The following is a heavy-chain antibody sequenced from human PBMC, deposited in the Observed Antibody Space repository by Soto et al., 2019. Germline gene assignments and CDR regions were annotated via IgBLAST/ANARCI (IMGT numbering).Heavy chain of an antibody. CDR1: VGTLSSYT. D-gene: IGHD3-22*01. Sequence: SVKVSCKASVGTLSSYTISWVRQAPGQGLEWMGRIIPILGIANYAQKFQGRVTITADKSTSTAYMELSSLRSEDTAVYYCARDYYYDSYGYMFDYWGPGTLVTVSS. V-gene: IGHV1-69*04. CDR2: IIPILGIA. CDR3: ARDYYYDSYGYMFDY. J-gene: IGHJ4*02.